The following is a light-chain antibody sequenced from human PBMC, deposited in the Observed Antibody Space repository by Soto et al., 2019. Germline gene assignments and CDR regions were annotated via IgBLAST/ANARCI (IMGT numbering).Light chain of an antibody. CDR1: QSVSSN. Sequence: EVVMTQSPATLSVSPGEGATLSCRASQSVSSNLAWYQQRPGQAPRLLIYDASTRATGIPARFSGSGSGTEFTLTISSLQSEDFAVYSCQQYNSWPPEHTFGQGTKLEIK. CDR2: DAS. CDR3: QQYNSWPPEHT. V-gene: IGKV3-15*01. J-gene: IGKJ2*01.